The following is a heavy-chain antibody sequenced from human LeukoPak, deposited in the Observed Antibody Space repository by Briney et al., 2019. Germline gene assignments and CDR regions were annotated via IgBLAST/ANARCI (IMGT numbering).Heavy chain of an antibody. CDR2: IRYDGSNK. CDR1: GFPFSSYG. CDR3: TRVGPNVVGYYYGMDV. Sequence: GSLRLPYAASGFPFSSYGMDWVRQAPGKGLEGGAFIRYDGSNKYYADSLRGRFTISRDNAKNSLYLQMHSLRAEDTAVYYCTRVGPNVVGYYYGMDVWGQGTRVTVSS. J-gene: IGHJ6*02. V-gene: IGHV3-30*02. D-gene: IGHD3-3*01.